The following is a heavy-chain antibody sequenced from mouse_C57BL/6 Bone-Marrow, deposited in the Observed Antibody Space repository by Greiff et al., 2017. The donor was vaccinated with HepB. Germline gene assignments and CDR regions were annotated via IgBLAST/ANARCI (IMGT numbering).Heavy chain of an antibody. CDR2: IDPETGGT. J-gene: IGHJ4*01. CDR1: GYTFTDYE. CDR3: TGKYAMDY. V-gene: IGHV1-15*01. Sequence: QVQLKQSGAELVRPGASVTLSCKASGYTFTDYEMHWVKQTPVHGLEWIGAIDPETGGTAYNQKFKGKAILTADKSPSTAYMELRSLTSEDSAVYYCTGKYAMDYWGKGTSVTVSS.